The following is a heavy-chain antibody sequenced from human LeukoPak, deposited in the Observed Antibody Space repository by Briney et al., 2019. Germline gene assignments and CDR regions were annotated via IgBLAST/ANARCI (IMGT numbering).Heavy chain of an antibody. V-gene: IGHV3-53*01. CDR2: IYSDGST. CDR1: GFIVSSNY. CDR3: ARGIAYCGNTNCFQPFDY. Sequence: GGSLRLSCAASGFIVSSNYMSWVRQAPGKGPEWVSGIYSDGSTSYADSVEGRLTISRDSSKNALYLQMNSLRAEDTAVYYCARGIAYCGNTNCFQPFDYWGQGLLVTVFS. J-gene: IGHJ4*02. D-gene: IGHD2-2*01.